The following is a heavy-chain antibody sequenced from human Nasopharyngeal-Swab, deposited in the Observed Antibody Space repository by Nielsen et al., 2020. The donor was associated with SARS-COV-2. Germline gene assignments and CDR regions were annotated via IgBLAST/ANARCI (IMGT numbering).Heavy chain of an antibody. D-gene: IGHD1-1*01. CDR2: FIPLFGSP. Sequence: SVKVSCKASGATFRNYAISWVRQAPGQRLEWMGGFIPLFGSPNYAQRFQGRLTITADESTSTAYMELSSLRSEDTAVYYCARGNNWSAIGGHFDYWGQGTLVAVPS. J-gene: IGHJ4*02. CDR1: GATFRNYA. CDR3: ARGNNWSAIGGHFDY. V-gene: IGHV1-69*13.